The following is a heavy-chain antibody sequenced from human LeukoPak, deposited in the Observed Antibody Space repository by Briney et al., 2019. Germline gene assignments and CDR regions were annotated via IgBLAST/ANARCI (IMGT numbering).Heavy chain of an antibody. CDR3: AKDRGDSGRYYYMDV. V-gene: IGHV3-23*01. D-gene: IGHD2-21*01. CDR2: ISDSGGLT. CDR1: GFTFSSYA. Sequence: GGSLRLSCAASGFTFSSYAMTWVRQAPRKGLELVSDISDSGGLTYYADSVKGRFTISRDNSKNTLYLQMNSLRAEDTAVSYCAKDRGDSGRYYYMDVWGKGTAVTVSS. J-gene: IGHJ6*03.